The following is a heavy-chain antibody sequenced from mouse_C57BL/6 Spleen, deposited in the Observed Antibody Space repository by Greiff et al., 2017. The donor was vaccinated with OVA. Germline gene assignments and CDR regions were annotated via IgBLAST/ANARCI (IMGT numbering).Heavy chain of an antibody. D-gene: IGHD1-1*01. CDR2: IYPSDSET. CDR1: GYTFTSYW. CDR3: ARNYYGSSYFDY. J-gene: IGHJ2*01. Sequence: QVQLQQPGAELVRPGSSVKLSCKASGYTFTSYWMDWVKQRPGQGLEWIGNIYPSDSETHYTQKFKDKATLTVDKSSSTAYMQLSSLTSEDSSVYYCARNYYGSSYFDYWGQGTTLTVSS. V-gene: IGHV1-61*01.